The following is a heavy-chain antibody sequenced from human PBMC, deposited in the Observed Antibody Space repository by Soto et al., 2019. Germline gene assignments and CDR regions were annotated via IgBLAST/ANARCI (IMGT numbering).Heavy chain of an antibody. CDR3: ARDSGGSYRYYYYGMHV. D-gene: IGHD1-26*01. Sequence: PGASLRLCWGASGFTFSDYARHCARQATGKRLEWVAVIWYDGSNKYHAESVKGRITTSRDNSKKTLYLQLNSVRDEDTAVYYCARDSGGSYRYYYYGMHVWGQGTTVTVSS. CDR2: IWYDGSNK. CDR1: GFTFSDYA. V-gene: IGHV3-33*08. J-gene: IGHJ6*02.